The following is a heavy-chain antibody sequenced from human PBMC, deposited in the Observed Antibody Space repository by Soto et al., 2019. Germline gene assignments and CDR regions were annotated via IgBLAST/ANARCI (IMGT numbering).Heavy chain of an antibody. V-gene: IGHV1-18*01. D-gene: IGHD6-13*01. J-gene: IGHJ3*02. CDR3: AILRNAWYDHDAFDI. CDR1: GYNFITYG. Sequence: QGQLVQSGAEVKKPGASVKVSCKASGYNFITYGLTWVRQAPGQELEWMGWIRTYNGNTKYTQNLQGRVTMTTDTSTGTAYIELSSLRSDDTAVYYCAILRNAWYDHDAFDIWGQGTMVTVSS. CDR2: IRTYNGNT.